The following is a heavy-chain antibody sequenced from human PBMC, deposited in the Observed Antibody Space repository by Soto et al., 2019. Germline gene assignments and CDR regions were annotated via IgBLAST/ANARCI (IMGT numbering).Heavy chain of an antibody. V-gene: IGHV3-15*07. CDR1: DFTFSNSG. D-gene: IGHD3-22*01. CDR3: TSLRYYDSSRYYYYGMDV. CDR2: IKSKTDGGTT. Sequence: GGSLRLSCAASDFTFSNSGMNWVRQAPGKGLEWVGRIKSKTDGGTTDYAAPVKGRFTISRDDSKNTLYLQMNSLKTEDTAVYYCTSLRYYDSSRYYYYGMDVWGQGTTVTVSS. J-gene: IGHJ6*02.